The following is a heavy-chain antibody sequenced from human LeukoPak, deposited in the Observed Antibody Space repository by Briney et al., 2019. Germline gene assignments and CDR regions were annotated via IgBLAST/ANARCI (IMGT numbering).Heavy chain of an antibody. CDR3: ASSGSYRFDY. D-gene: IGHD1-26*01. V-gene: IGHV3-48*02. Sequence: GGSLRLSCAASGFTSSGYSMNWVRQAPGKGLEWVSHITASGTAMFYADSVKGRFTISRDNAKNSLYLQMNSLRDEDTAVYYCASSGSYRFDYWGQGTLVTVSS. CDR1: GFTSSGYS. J-gene: IGHJ4*02. CDR2: ITASGTAM.